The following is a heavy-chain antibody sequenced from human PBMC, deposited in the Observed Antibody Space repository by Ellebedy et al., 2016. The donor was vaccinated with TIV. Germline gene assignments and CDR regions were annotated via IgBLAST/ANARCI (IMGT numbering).Heavy chain of an antibody. Sequence: GGSLRLXXAGSGFSFGTHWMHWVRQGPGKELMWVARIKSDGSVTDYADSVKGRFTISRDNAKQTLFLQMNSLRPDDTAVYYCAATGPFFYFDYWGRGTLDTVSS. J-gene: IGHJ4*02. V-gene: IGHV3-74*01. CDR3: AATGPFFYFDY. D-gene: IGHD1-26*01. CDR2: IKSDGSVT. CDR1: GFSFGTHW.